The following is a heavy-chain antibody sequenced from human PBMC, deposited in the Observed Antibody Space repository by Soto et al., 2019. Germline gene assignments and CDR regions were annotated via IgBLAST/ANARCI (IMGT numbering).Heavy chain of an antibody. CDR2: AYYRSKWYN. V-gene: IGHV6-1*01. CDR1: GDSVSSNSAA. CDR3: ARIRWLRGGYYYGMDV. J-gene: IGHJ6*02. D-gene: IGHD5-12*01. Sequence: SQTLSLTCAISGDSVSSNSAAWNWIRQSPSRGLEWLGRAYYRSKWYNDYAVSVKSRITINPDTSKNQFSLQLDSVTPEDTAVYYCARIRWLRGGYYYGMDVWGQGTTVTV.